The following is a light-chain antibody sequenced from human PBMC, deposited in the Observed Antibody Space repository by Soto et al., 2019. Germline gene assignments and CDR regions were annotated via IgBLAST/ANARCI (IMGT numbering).Light chain of an antibody. J-gene: IGKJ4*01. V-gene: IGKV3-11*01. CDR3: LQRSNWPPT. Sequence: EIVLTQSPATLSLSPGERPTLSCRASQSITTYLAWYQQKPGQAPRLLIYDASTRAPGIPARFSASGSGADFTLTITTLEPEDFAVYYCLQRSNWPPTFGGGTKVEIK. CDR1: QSITTY. CDR2: DAS.